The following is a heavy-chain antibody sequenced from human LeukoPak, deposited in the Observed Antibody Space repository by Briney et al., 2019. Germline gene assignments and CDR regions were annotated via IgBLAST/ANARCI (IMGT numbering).Heavy chain of an antibody. CDR3: ARHTRPGYSGYENAFDL. V-gene: IGHV4-59*04. CDR1: GGSMSYYY. J-gene: IGHJ3*01. CDR2: LYYSGST. D-gene: IGHD5-12*01. Sequence: PSETLSLTCTVSGGSMSYYYWDWIRQPPGKGLEWIGDLYYSGSTHYNPSLKSRVTMSVDTSKNQFSLKLNSVTAADTAVYYCARHTRPGYSGYENAFDLWGQGTMVTVSS.